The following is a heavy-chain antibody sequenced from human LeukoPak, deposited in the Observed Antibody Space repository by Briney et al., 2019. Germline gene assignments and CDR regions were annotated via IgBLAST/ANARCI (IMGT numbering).Heavy chain of an antibody. V-gene: IGHV4-59*12. CDR2: IYYSGST. Sequence: SETLSLTCTVSGGSISSYYWSWIRQPPGKGLEWIGYIYYSGSTNYNPSLKSRVTISVDRSKNQFSLKLSSVTAADTAVYYCAREPEERGGFDYWGQGTLVTVSS. J-gene: IGHJ4*02. CDR1: GGSISSYY. CDR3: AREPEERGGFDY. D-gene: IGHD1-14*01.